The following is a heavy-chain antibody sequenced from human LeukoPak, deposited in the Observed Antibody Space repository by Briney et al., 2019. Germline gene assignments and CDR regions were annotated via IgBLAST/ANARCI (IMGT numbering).Heavy chain of an antibody. CDR1: GDSISSYY. Sequence: SETLSLTCTVSGDSISSYYWSWIRQPPGKGLEWIGYIYYSGSTNYNPSLKSRVTMSVDTSQNQLSLKLSSVTAADTAMYYCARSGYSYAMGAFDIWGQGTMVTVSS. CDR2: IYYSGST. D-gene: IGHD5-18*01. J-gene: IGHJ3*02. CDR3: ARSGYSYAMGAFDI. V-gene: IGHV4-59*01.